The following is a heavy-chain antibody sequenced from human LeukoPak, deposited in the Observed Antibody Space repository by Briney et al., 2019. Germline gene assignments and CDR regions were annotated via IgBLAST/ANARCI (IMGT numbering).Heavy chain of an antibody. CDR2: ISGSGGST. D-gene: IGHD2-2*02. J-gene: IGHJ6*02. CDR3: ATLVVPAAIRDYYYYGMDV. V-gene: IGHV3-23*01. Sequence: GGSLRLSCAASGFTFSSYAMSWVRQAPGKGLEWVSAISGSGGSTYYADSVKGRFTISRDSSKNTLYLQMNSLRAEDTAVYYCATLVVPAAIRDYYYYGMDVWGQGTTVTVSS. CDR1: GFTFSSYA.